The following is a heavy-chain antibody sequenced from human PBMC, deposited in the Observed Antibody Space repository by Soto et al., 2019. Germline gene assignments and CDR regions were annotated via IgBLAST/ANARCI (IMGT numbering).Heavy chain of an antibody. J-gene: IGHJ4*02. CDR1: GGSISSYY. V-gene: IGHV4-59*01. CDR2: IYYSGST. Sequence: SETLSLTCTVSGGSISSYYWSWIRQPPGKGLEWIGYIYYSGSTNYNPSLKSRVTISVDTSKNQFSLKLSSVTAADTAVYYCARAHYYDSSGYSDWGQGTLVTVSS. D-gene: IGHD3-22*01. CDR3: ARAHYYDSSGYSD.